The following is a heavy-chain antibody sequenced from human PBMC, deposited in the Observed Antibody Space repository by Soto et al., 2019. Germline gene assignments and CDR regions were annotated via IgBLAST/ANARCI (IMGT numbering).Heavy chain of an antibody. J-gene: IGHJ1*01. CDR3: VKDESINWYSGYFRH. V-gene: IGHV3-9*01. D-gene: IGHD6-13*01. Sequence: PGGSLRLSCAASGFTFDDYAMHWVRQVPGKGLEWVSGINWSSGSIGYGDSVKGRFAISRDNAKNSLHLQMNSLSAEDTAFYYCVKDESINWYSGYFRHWGQGTLVTVSS. CDR1: GFTFDDYA. CDR2: INWSSGSI.